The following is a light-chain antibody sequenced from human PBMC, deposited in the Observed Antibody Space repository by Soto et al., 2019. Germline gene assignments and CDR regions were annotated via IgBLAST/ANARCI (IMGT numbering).Light chain of an antibody. Sequence: EFVMTQSPATLSVSPGERATLSCRASETVATNLAWYQQKPGQAPRLLISGASTRAAGISDRFRGSGSGTEFTLTISSLQPEDVAIYYCQKYNSGLITFGQGTRLEIK. CDR1: ETVATN. CDR2: GAS. J-gene: IGKJ5*01. CDR3: QKYNSGLIT. V-gene: IGKV3-15*01.